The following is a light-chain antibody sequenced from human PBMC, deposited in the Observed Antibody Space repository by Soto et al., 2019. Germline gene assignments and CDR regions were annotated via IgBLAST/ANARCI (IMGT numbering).Light chain of an antibody. CDR3: QHYNAFPWP. CDR1: QTISNW. Sequence: DIQMTQSPSTLSASVGDRVTISCRASQTISNWLALYQQKAGEAPKLLIYDASSLESGVPSRFSGRGCGTEFTLTSGGLQPDDFATYYCQHYNAFPWPFGQGTKVDIK. V-gene: IGKV1-5*01. CDR2: DAS. J-gene: IGKJ1*01.